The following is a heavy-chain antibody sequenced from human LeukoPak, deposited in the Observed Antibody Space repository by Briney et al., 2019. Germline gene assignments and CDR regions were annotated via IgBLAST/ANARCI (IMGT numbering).Heavy chain of an antibody. D-gene: IGHD3-9*01. CDR3: TTDRNDILTGYSHAFDI. CDR2: IKSKTDGGTT. V-gene: IGHV3-15*01. J-gene: IGHJ3*02. Sequence: GGSLRLSCAASGFTFSNAWMSWVRQAPGKGLEWVGRIKSKTDGGTTDYAAPVKGRFSISRDDSKNTLYLQMNSLKTEDTAVYYCTTDRNDILTGYSHAFDIWGQGTMVTVSS. CDR1: GFTFSNAW.